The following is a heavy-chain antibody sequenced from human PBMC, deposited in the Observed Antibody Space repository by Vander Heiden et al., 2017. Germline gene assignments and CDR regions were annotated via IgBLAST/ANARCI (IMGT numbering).Heavy chain of an antibody. CDR3: ARRLGFGRYYYYYGMDV. J-gene: IGHJ6*02. D-gene: IGHD3-10*01. CDR2: ISYTGST. Sequence: LQLPESGPGLVKPSEALSLTCTFSDGSISSGSYYWGCIGSISYTGSTYYNPSLKSRVTISVDTSKNQLSLKLSSVTAADTVVYYCARRLGFGRYYYYYGMDVWGQGTTVTVSS. CDR1: DGSISSGSYY. V-gene: IGHV4-39*01.